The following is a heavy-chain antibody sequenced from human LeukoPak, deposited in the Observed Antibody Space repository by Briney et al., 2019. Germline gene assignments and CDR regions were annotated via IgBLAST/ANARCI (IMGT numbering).Heavy chain of an antibody. J-gene: IGHJ4*02. V-gene: IGHV3-48*03. D-gene: IGHD3-22*01. CDR3: ARPQIVVGYFDY. Sequence: GGSLRLSCAASGFTFSSYEMNWVRQAPGKGLEWVSYISSSGSTIYYADSVKGRFTIPRDNAKNSLYLQMNSLRAEDTAVYYCARPQIVVGYFDYWGQGTLVTVSS. CDR1: GFTFSSYE. CDR2: ISSSGSTI.